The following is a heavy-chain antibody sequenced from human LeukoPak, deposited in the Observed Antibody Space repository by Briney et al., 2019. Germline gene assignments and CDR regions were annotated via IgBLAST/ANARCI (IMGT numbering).Heavy chain of an antibody. CDR3: AKDAVVWDWNDVPDY. Sequence: GGSLRLSCAASGITFSSYTMHWVRQAPGKGLEWVAVISYDGSNKLYADSVKGRFTISRDNSKNTLYLQMNSLRAEDTAVYYCAKDAVVWDWNDVPDYWGQGTLVTVSS. CDR1: GITFSSYT. CDR2: ISYDGSNK. D-gene: IGHD1-1*01. J-gene: IGHJ4*02. V-gene: IGHV3-30*04.